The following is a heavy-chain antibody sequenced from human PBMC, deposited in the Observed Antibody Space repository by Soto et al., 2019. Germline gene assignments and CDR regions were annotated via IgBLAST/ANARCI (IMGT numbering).Heavy chain of an antibody. J-gene: IGHJ4*02. Sequence: GASVKVSCKASADTFTGYTVTWVRQAPGQGLEWVGRVIPILGASNFAQKFQGRVTISADKSADTAYMVLTGLTSEDTAVYYCARSRGSYYTNFDSWGQGILVTVSS. V-gene: IGHV1-69*08. CDR1: ADTFTGYT. CDR2: VIPILGAS. CDR3: ARSRGSYYTNFDS. D-gene: IGHD3-10*01.